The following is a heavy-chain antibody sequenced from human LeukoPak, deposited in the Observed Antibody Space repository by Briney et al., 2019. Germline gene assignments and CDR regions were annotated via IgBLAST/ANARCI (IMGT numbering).Heavy chain of an antibody. D-gene: IGHD2-2*02. V-gene: IGHV5-51*01. CDR2: IYPGDSDT. CDR3: ARLYCSSTSCYNYYYYYGMDV. Sequence: GESLKISCKGSGYSFTSYWIGWVRQMPGKGLGWMGIIYPGDSDTRYSPSFQGQVTISADKSISTAYLQWSSLKASDTAMYYCARLYCSSTSCYNYYYYYGMDVWGQGPRSPSP. CDR1: GYSFTSYW. J-gene: IGHJ6*02.